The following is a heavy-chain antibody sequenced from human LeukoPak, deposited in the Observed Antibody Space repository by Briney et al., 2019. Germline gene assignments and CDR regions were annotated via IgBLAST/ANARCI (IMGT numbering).Heavy chain of an antibody. J-gene: IGHJ4*02. CDR3: AKDLVGATGY. D-gene: IGHD1-26*01. Sequence: PGGSLRLSCAASGFTVSSNYMSWVRQAPGKGLEWVAVISYDGSNKYYADSVKGRFTISRDNSKNTLYLQMNSLRAEDTAVYYCAKDLVGATGYWGQGTLVTVSS. CDR1: GFTVSSNY. CDR2: ISYDGSNK. V-gene: IGHV3-30*18.